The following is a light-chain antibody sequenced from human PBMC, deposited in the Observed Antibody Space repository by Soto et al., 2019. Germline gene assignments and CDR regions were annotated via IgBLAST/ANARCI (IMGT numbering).Light chain of an antibody. Sequence: QSALTQPASVSGSPGQSITISCTGTSSDIGGYNFVSWYQQHPGKAPKLMIYDVSNRPSGVSYRFSGFKSGNTASLTISGLQPEDEAEYYCSSYTRGATDVFGTGTKLTVL. V-gene: IGLV2-14*01. J-gene: IGLJ1*01. CDR3: SSYTRGATDV. CDR2: DVS. CDR1: SSDIGGYNF.